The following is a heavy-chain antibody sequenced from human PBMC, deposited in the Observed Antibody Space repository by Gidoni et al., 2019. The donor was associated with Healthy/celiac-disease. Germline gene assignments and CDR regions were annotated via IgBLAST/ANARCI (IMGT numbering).Heavy chain of an antibody. V-gene: IGHV3-30*18. CDR3: AKFRFDY. CDR1: GFTFSSYG. J-gene: IGHJ4*02. CDR2: ISYDGSNK. Sequence: QVQLVESGGGVVQPGSSLRLSCAASGFTFSSYGMHWVRQAPGKGLEWVAVISYDGSNKYYADSVKGRFTISRDNSKNTLYLQMNSLRAEDTAVYYCAKFRFDYWGQGTLVTVSS.